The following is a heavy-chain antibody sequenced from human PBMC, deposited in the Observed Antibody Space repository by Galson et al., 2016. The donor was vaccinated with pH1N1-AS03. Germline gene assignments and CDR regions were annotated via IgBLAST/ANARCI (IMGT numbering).Heavy chain of an antibody. D-gene: IGHD1-14*01. CDR2: VSFSGTT. CDR1: GGSINISPYN. CDR3: ARQAEGRMLTLRHRYFDF. Sequence: SETLSLTCSVSGGSINISPYNWGWIRQSPGKGLEWLGSVSFSGTTYYNPSLKSRVSTSMDTSENQISLTLSSMTATDTAVYYCARQAEGRMLTLRHRYFDFWGRGIRVTVSS. V-gene: IGHV4-39*01. J-gene: IGHJ2*01.